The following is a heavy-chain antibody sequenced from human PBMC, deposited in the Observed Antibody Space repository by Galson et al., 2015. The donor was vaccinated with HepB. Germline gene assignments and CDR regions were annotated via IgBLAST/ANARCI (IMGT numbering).Heavy chain of an antibody. CDR2: IDLDDDK. D-gene: IGHD3-22*01. CDR3: ARIRGPYYYDSSGFDY. Sequence: PALVKPTQTLTLTCTFSGFSLSISGMCVSWIRQPPGKALEWLARIDLDDDKYYSTSLKTRLTISKDTSKNQVVLTMTNMDPVDTATYYCARIRGPYYYDSSGFDYWGQGTLVTVSS. CDR1: GFSLSISGMC. J-gene: IGHJ4*02. V-gene: IGHV2-70*11.